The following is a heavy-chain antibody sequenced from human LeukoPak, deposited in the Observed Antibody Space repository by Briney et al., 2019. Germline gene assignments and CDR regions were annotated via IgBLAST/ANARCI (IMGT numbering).Heavy chain of an antibody. Sequence: PSETLSLTCAVYGGSFSGYYWSWIRQPPGKGLEWIGEINHSGSTNYNPSLKSRVTISLDTSNNHFSLKLISVTAADTAVYYCARDSGTTGEVKFDPWGQGMLVTVSS. J-gene: IGHJ5*02. V-gene: IGHV4-34*01. CDR3: ARDSGTTGEVKFDP. D-gene: IGHD3-10*01. CDR2: INHSGST. CDR1: GGSFSGYY.